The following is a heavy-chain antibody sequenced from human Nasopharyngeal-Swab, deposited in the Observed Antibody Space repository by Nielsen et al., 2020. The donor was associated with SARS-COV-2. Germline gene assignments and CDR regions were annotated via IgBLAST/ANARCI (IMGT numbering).Heavy chain of an antibody. J-gene: IGHJ4*02. CDR1: GFTFSDYY. V-gene: IGHV3-11*06. Sequence: GGSLRLSCAASGFTFSDYYMSWIRQAPGKGLEWVLYISSSSSYTNYADSVKGRFTISRDNAKNSLYLQMNSLRAEDTAVYYCAREGRPQDRFDYWGQGTLVTVSS. D-gene: IGHD2-15*01. CDR2: ISSSSSYT. CDR3: AREGRPQDRFDY.